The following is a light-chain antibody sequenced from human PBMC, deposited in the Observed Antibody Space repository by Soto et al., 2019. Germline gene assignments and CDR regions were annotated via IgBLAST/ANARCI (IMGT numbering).Light chain of an antibody. CDR2: GTS. V-gene: IGKV3-20*01. CDR1: QSVSSSF. CDR3: EQYVTSAWA. Sequence: EIVLTQSPGTLSLSPGERATLSCRASQSVSSSFLAWYQQKPGQAPRLLVYGTSNRATGFPVRVSGGGSGTDFTGTIARLEPEEFAVYYCEQYVTSAWAFGQGAQVAI. J-gene: IGKJ1*01.